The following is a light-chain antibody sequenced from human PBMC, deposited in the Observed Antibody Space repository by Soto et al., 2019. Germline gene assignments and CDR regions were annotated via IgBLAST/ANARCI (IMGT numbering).Light chain of an antibody. J-gene: IGLJ1*01. V-gene: IGLV2-14*03. CDR1: SSDVGGYNF. Sequence: QSVLTQPAFVSGSPGQSITISCTGTSSDVGGYNFVSWYQHHPGKAPKLIIYDVSNRPSGVSNRFSGSKSGNTASLTISGLQAEDDADYYCTSYTTSFTYVFGPGTKITVL. CDR2: DVS. CDR3: TSYTTSFTYV.